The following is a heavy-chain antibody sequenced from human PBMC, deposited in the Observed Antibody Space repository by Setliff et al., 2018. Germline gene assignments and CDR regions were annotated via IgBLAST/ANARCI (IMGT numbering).Heavy chain of an antibody. D-gene: IGHD3-22*01. CDR3: ARADSSGYYPYFDY. V-gene: IGHV4-61*01. CDR2: IYYSGST. J-gene: IGHJ4*02. CDR1: GGSVSSGSYY. Sequence: NPSETLSLTCTVSGGSVSSGSYYWSWIRQPPGKGLEWIGYIYYSGSTNYNPSLKSRVTISVDTSKNQFSLKLSSVTAADTAVYYCARADSSGYYPYFDYWGQGTLVTVSS.